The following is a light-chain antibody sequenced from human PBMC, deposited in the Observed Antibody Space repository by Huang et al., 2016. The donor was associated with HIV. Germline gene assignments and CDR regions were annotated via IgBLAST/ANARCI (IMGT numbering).Light chain of an antibody. CDR1: QSVGGQ. Sequence: IVLTQSTAPLSVSPGQRVTLSCRASQSVGGQVAWYQQRPGQAPRLLIYGASTRGPTIPDRFSGSGSGTEFTLTISSLQSEDFAVYYCQQYDTWPPLTFGGGTKVDMK. CDR2: GAS. CDR3: QQYDTWPPLT. V-gene: IGKV3-15*01. J-gene: IGKJ4*01.